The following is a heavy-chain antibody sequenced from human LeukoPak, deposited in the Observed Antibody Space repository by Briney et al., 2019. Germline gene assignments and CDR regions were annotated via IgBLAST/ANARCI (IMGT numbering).Heavy chain of an antibody. CDR2: IYYSGST. D-gene: IGHD6-19*01. CDR1: GGSLSSYY. CDR3: ARSSGWTNWFDP. Sequence: PSETLSLTCTVSGGSLSSYYWSWIRQPPGKGLEWIGYIYYSGSTNYNPSLKSRVTISVDTSKNQFSLKLSSVTAADTAVYYCARSSGWTNWFDPWGQGTLVTVSS. V-gene: IGHV4-59*01. J-gene: IGHJ5*02.